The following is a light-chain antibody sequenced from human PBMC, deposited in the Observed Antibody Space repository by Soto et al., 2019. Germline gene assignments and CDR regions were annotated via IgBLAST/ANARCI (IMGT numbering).Light chain of an antibody. J-gene: IGKJ1*01. CDR1: QSMGSN. V-gene: IGKV3-20*01. CDR2: GAS. CDR3: QQYGNSPQT. Sequence: EIVMTQSPATMSVSPGERATLSCRASQSMGSNVAWYQQKPGQAPRLLIYGASSRATGIPNRFSGSGSGTDFTLTISRLEPEDFAVYYCQQYGNSPQTFGQGTKVDI.